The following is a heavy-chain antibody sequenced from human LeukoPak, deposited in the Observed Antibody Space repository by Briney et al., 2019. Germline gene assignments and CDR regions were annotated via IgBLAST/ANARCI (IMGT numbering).Heavy chain of an antibody. CDR2: IIPIFGTA. D-gene: IGHD6-19*01. CDR3: ARSSSGWYGYFDY. V-gene: IGHV1-69*05. Sequence: GASVKVSCKASGGTFSSYAISWVRQAPGQGLEWMGGIIPIFGTANYAQKLQGRVTMTTDTSTSTAYMELRSLRSDDTAVYYCARSSSGWYGYFDYWGQGTLVTVSS. CDR1: GGTFSSYA. J-gene: IGHJ4*02.